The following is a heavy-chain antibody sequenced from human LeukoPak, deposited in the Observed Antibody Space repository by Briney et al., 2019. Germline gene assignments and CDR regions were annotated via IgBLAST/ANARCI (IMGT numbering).Heavy chain of an antibody. V-gene: IGHV4-39*01. J-gene: IGHJ4*02. Sequence: SEALSLTCTVSGGSISSSSYYWGWIRQPPGKGLEWIGSIYYSGSTYYNPSLKSRVTISVDTSKNQFSLKLSSVTAADTAVYYCARRGGDYGAFDYWGQGTLVTVSS. CDR3: ARRGGDYGAFDY. D-gene: IGHD4-17*01. CDR1: GGSISSSSYY. CDR2: IYYSGST.